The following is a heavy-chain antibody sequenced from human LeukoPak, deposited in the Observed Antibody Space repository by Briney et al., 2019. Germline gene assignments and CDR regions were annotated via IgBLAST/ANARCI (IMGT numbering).Heavy chain of an antibody. CDR2: VFTSGKT. D-gene: IGHD3-3*01. V-gene: IGHV4-61*02. CDR3: AREVPVSLRFLEWENFDS. Sequence: SETLSLTCTVSGVSMTIGGYYWTWIRQPAGKGLEWLGRVFTSGKTDYNPSLKSRLTISLETSENQFSLKLTSVTAADTAVYFCAREVPVSLRFLEWENFDSWGQGALVTVSS. J-gene: IGHJ4*02. CDR1: GVSMTIGGYY.